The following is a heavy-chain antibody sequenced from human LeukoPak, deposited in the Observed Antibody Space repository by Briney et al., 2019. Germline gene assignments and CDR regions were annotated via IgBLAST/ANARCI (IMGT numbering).Heavy chain of an antibody. D-gene: IGHD6-6*01. CDR2: KNQEGSER. V-gene: IGHV3-7*01. CDR1: GFTFSDHW. Sequence: PRGSLRLSCAPSGFTFSDHWMTWVRQAPGKGLKWVANKNQEGSERYYVDSVKGRFSISRDNDRNSLSLQMNMFRAEDKALYYCARICISARPWGQGTQVTVSS. CDR3: ARICISARP. J-gene: IGHJ5*02.